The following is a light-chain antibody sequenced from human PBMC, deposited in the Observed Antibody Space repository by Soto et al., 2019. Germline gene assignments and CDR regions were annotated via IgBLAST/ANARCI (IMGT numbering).Light chain of an antibody. J-gene: IGLJ1*01. V-gene: IGLV2-14*01. CDR2: DLS. CDR1: SSDVGGYNY. CDR3: SSYTTSSTAIFF. Sequence: QSALTQPASVSGSPGQSITISCTGTSSDVGGYNYVSWYQQHPGKAPKLMIYDLSNRPSGVSNRFSGSKSGNTASLTISGLQAEDEADYYCSSYTTSSTAIFFFGTGTRVTVL.